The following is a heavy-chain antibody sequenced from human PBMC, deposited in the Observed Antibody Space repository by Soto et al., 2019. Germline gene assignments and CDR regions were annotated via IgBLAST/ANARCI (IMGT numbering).Heavy chain of an antibody. Sequence: EVQLLESGGGLVQPGGSLRLSCAASGFTFSTYAMSWVRQAPGKGLEWVSAISGSGGSTFYADSVKGRFTISRDNSKNTLYLQMNSLRGEDTALYYCAKYWRNTSSWHASDIWGQGTMVTVSS. CDR1: GFTFSTYA. CDR2: ISGSGGST. J-gene: IGHJ3*02. D-gene: IGHD6-13*01. V-gene: IGHV3-23*01. CDR3: AKYWRNTSSWHASDI.